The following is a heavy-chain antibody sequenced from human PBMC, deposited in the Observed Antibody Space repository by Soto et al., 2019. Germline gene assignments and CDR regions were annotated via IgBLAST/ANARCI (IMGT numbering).Heavy chain of an antibody. Sequence: DVQLVESGGGWVQPGRSLRISCAASGFKFSDYWMSWVRQAPGKGLEWVGNIKHDTSEAHYADSVKGRFTITRDNIKNFLFLQMRDLRADDTASYYCARDGLLFSGPYRPSRFDYWGLGALVTVSS. J-gene: IGHJ4*02. CDR2: IKHDTSEA. CDR1: GFKFSDYW. V-gene: IGHV3-7*03. D-gene: IGHD3-16*02. CDR3: ARDGLLFSGPYRPSRFDY.